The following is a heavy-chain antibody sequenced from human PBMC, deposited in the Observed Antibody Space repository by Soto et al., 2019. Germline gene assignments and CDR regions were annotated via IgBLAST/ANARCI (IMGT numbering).Heavy chain of an antibody. CDR1: GFTFSSYA. D-gene: IGHD3-22*01. V-gene: IGHV3-23*01. CDR3: ANYDSSGYYYYYYYGMDV. J-gene: IGHJ6*02. Sequence: GGSLRLSCAASGFTFSSYAMSWVRQAPGKGLEWVSAISGSGGSTYYADSVKGRFTISRDNSKNTLYLQMNSLRAEDTAVYYCANYDSSGYYYYYYYGMDVWGQGTTVTVSS. CDR2: ISGSGGST.